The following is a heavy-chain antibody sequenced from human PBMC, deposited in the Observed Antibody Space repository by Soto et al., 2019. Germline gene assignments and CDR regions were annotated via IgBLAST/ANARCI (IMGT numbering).Heavy chain of an antibody. CDR2: IYPGDSDT. D-gene: IGHD3-22*01. Sequence: GESLKISGKGSGYSFTIYWIGWVRQMPGKGLEWMGIIYPGDSDTRYSPSFQGQVTISADKSISTAYLQWSSLKASDTAMYYCARPDSSGPYGMDVWGQGTTVTVSS. CDR1: GYSFTIYW. V-gene: IGHV5-51*01. CDR3: ARPDSSGPYGMDV. J-gene: IGHJ6*02.